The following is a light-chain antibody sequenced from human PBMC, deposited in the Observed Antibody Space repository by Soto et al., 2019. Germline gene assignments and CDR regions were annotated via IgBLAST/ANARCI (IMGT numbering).Light chain of an antibody. Sequence: DFQMTQSPSSLSASVGDIVTITCRASQGIGKYLAWYQQKAGKVPNLLIYAASTLQSGVATRFSGSGSGTEFTLIISGLQPEDSATYYCQQYTNTNNPWMFGQGTKVDIK. J-gene: IGKJ1*01. CDR2: AAS. V-gene: IGKV1-27*01. CDR3: QQYTNTNNPWM. CDR1: QGIGKY.